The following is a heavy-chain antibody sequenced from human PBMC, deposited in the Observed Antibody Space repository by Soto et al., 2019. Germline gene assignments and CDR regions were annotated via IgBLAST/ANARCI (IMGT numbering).Heavy chain of an antibody. Sequence: SETLSLTCTVSGDSISTNQWGWVRQPPGKGLEWIAYISKRGSANHNPSLKSRVSMSVDMAKNQFSLRLSSVTAADTAVYYCARDRLGSLDFWGQGTLVTVSS. V-gene: IGHV4-59*01. J-gene: IGHJ4*02. CDR1: GDSISTNQ. D-gene: IGHD3-10*01. CDR3: ARDRLGSLDF. CDR2: ISKRGSA.